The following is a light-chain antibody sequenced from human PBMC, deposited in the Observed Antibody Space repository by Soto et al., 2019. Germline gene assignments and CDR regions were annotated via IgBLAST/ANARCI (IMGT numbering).Light chain of an antibody. CDR1: QSVSSN. J-gene: IGKJ2*01. CDR3: QQYNNWPPYT. Sequence: EIVMTQSPATLSVSPGERATLSCRASQSVSSNLAWYQQKPGQAPRLLIYGASTRTTGIPARFSGSGSATEFTLTISSLQSEDFADYYCQQYNNWPPYTFGQGTKLEIK. V-gene: IGKV3-15*01. CDR2: GAS.